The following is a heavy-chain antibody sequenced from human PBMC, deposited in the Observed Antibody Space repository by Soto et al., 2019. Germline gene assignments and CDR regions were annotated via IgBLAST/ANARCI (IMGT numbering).Heavy chain of an antibody. Sequence: QVQLQESGPGLVKPSETLSLTCTVSGGSISSYYWSWIRQPPGKGLEWIGYIYYSGSTNYNPSLMRRVTLSVDTSKTQFSLKLSSVTAADTAVYYCARVSRDGYNPRLDYFDYWGQGTLVTVST. J-gene: IGHJ4*02. CDR2: IYYSGST. V-gene: IGHV4-59*01. CDR1: GGSISSYY. D-gene: IGHD5-12*01. CDR3: ARVSRDGYNPRLDYFDY.